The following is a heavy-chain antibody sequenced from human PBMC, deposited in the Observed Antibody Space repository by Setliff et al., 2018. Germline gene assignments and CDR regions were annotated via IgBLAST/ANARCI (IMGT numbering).Heavy chain of an antibody. CDR3: TRDIVVFTDIDYYYSGMDV. J-gene: IGHJ6*02. CDR2: INGDGSVA. CDR1: GFAFNTYW. D-gene: IGHD2-21*01. V-gene: IGHV3-74*01. Sequence: GRSLKISCAASGFAFNTYWMHWVRQVPGKGLVWVARINGDGSVANYADAVKGRFTISRDNAKNTLSLQMNTLKAEDTAVYYCTRDIVVFTDIDYYYSGMDVWGQGTAVTVS.